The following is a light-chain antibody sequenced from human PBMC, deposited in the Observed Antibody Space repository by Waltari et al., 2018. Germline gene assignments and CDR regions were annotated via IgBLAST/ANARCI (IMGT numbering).Light chain of an antibody. CDR1: SLRKFS. CDR3: HSRDSTSTRV. V-gene: IGLV3-19*01. CDR2: GPD. J-gene: IGLJ3*02. Sequence: SSELIQDPAVSVALGQTVKITCQGDSLRKFSASWYQQRPGQAPILVLYGPDYRPSGIPGRFSGSTSGGTASLTITGAQAEDEAVYYCHSRDSTSTRVFGGGTRLTV.